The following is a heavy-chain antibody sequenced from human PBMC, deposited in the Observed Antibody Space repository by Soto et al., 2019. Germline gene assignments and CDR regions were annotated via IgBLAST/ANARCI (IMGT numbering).Heavy chain of an antibody. CDR3: ARLKGGRKIDILTGYLDPGSDY. CDR1: GGSISSSSYY. D-gene: IGHD3-9*01. J-gene: IGHJ4*02. CDR2: IYYSGST. V-gene: IGHV4-39*01. Sequence: SETLSLTCTVFGGSISSSSYYWGWIRQPPGKGLEWIGSIYYSGSTYYNPSLKSRVTISVDTSKNQFSLKLSSVTAADTAVYYCARLKGGRKIDILTGYLDPGSDYWGQGTLVTVSS.